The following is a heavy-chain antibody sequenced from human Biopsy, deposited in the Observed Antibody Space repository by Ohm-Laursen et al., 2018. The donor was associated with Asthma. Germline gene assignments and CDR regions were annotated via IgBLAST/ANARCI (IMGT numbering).Heavy chain of an antibody. D-gene: IGHD3-3*01. CDR3: ASQSSGPDFWSGYYYFDY. CDR1: GYTFSSYG. V-gene: IGHV3-30*03. CDR2: ISYDGSNK. J-gene: IGHJ4*02. Sequence: SLRLSCTASGYTFSSYGMHWVRQAPGKGLEWVAVISYDGSNKYYADSVKGRFTISRDNSKNTLYLQMNSLRAEDTAVYYCASQSSGPDFWSGYYYFDYWGQGTLVTVSS.